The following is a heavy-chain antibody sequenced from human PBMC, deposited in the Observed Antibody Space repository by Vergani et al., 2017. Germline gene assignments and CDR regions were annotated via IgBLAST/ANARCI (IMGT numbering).Heavy chain of an antibody. V-gene: IGHV4-34*01. CDR1: GGSFSGYY. CDR2: INHSGST. J-gene: IGHJ4*02. D-gene: IGHD3-3*01. Sequence: QVQLQQWGAGLLKPSETLSLTCAVYGGSFSGYYWSWIRQPPGKGLEWIGEINHSGSTNYNPSLKSRVTISVDTSKNQFSLKLSSVTAADTAVYYFARGGTVEDVLRFLEWLPQRYYFDYWSQGTLVTVSS. CDR3: ARGGTVEDVLRFLEWLPQRYYFDY.